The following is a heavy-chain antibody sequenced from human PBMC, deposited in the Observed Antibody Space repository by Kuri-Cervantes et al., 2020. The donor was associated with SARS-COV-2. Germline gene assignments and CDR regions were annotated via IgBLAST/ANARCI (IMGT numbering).Heavy chain of an antibody. Sequence: GSLRLSCAASGFTFSSYSMNRVRQAPGKGLEWVAVISYDGSNKYYADSVKGRFTISRDNSKNTLYLQMNSLRAEDTAVYYCARDFGYSYWELWAGGDAFDIWGQGTMVTVSS. D-gene: IGHD1-26*01. CDR2: ISYDGSNK. CDR3: ARDFGYSYWELWAGGDAFDI. V-gene: IGHV3-30*03. CDR1: GFTFSSYS. J-gene: IGHJ3*02.